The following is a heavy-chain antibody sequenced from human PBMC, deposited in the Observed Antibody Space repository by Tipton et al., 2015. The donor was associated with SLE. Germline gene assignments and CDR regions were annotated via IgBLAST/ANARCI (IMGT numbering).Heavy chain of an antibody. J-gene: IGHJ6*03. V-gene: IGHV4-59*12. CDR1: GGSISSNY. CDR2: ISDGGGT. CDR3: ARAPGLDRDYSYFYYMDV. D-gene: IGHD3/OR15-3a*01. Sequence: GSLRLSCSVSGGSISSNYWIWIRQPPGKGLEWIGYISDGGGTNHNPSLKSRVTISVDPAKNQFSLKVSSVTAADTAVYYCARAPGLDRDYSYFYYMDVWGKGTTVTVSS.